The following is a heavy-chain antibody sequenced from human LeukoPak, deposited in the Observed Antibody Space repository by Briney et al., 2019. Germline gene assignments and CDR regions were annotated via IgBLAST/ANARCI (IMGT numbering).Heavy chain of an antibody. CDR2: IRSKANSYAT. J-gene: IGHJ4*02. CDR1: GFTFSGSA. Sequence: GGSLRLSYAASGFTFSGSAMHWVRQASGKGLEWVGRIRSKANSYATAYAASVKGRFTISRDDSKNTAYLQMNSLKSEDTAVYYCSSLFYDSSDYYSKWGQGTLVTVSS. V-gene: IGHV3-73*01. CDR3: SSLFYDSSDYYSK. D-gene: IGHD3-22*01.